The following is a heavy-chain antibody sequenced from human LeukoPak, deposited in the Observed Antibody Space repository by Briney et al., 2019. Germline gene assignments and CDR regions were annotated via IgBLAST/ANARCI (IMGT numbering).Heavy chain of an antibody. J-gene: IGHJ6*02. Sequence: KAGGSLRLSCAASGFTFSSYSMNWVRQAPGKGLEWVSSICSSSTYIYYADSVKGRFTISRDNAKNSLYLQMNSLRAEDTAVYYCARDRIAVAGTGSEYGMDVWGQGTTVTVSS. D-gene: IGHD6-19*01. V-gene: IGHV3-21*06. CDR3: ARDRIAVAGTGSEYGMDV. CDR1: GFTFSSYS. CDR2: ICSSSTYI.